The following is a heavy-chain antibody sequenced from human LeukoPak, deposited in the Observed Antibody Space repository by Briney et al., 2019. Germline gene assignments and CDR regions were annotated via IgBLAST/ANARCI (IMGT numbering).Heavy chain of an antibody. CDR2: ITSTSHL. J-gene: IGHJ4*02. Sequence: PGGSLRLAFAASGFTFEINTMNWGRRARGKGLEWVSSITSTSHLYYADSGRGRFTGSRDNAKNSLCLQMKSLRAEDTAVHYCAKDTYYFESIGSHRPALNDNWGQGTPVTVSS. CDR3: AKDTYYFESIGSHRPALNDN. D-gene: IGHD3-22*01. CDR1: GFTFEINT. V-gene: IGHV3-21*01.